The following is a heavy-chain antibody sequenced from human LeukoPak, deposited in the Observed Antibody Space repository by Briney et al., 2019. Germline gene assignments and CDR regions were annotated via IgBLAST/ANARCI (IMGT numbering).Heavy chain of an antibody. J-gene: IGHJ4*02. CDR3: AKDRGVYSSSSYFDY. CDR1: GFTFRTYW. Sequence: HPGGSLRLSCAASGFTFRTYWMHWVRQAPGKGLVWVSRTNEDGSITNYADSVKGRFTISRDNSKNTLYLQMNSLRAEDTAVYYCAKDRGVYSSSSYFDYWGQGTLVTVSS. CDR2: TNEDGSIT. D-gene: IGHD6-6*01. V-gene: IGHV3-74*01.